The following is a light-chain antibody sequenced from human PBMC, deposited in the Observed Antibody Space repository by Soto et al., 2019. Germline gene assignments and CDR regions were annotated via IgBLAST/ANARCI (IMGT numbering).Light chain of an antibody. J-gene: IGKJ5*01. CDR2: GAS. CDR3: HHYAAEPIT. Sequence: TVLTQSPVTLSLSPGERATLSCRASQSVGGNVAWYQQKPGQAPKLLISGASSRAPGIPDRFSGSGAGADFTLSIRRLEPEDCALYDFHHYAAEPITFGRGTRLDI. V-gene: IGKV3-20*01. CDR1: QSVGGN.